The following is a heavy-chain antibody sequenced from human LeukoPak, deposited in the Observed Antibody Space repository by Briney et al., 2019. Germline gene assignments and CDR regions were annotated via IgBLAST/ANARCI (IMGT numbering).Heavy chain of an antibody. J-gene: IGHJ3*02. V-gene: IGHV1-2*04. CDR1: GYTFTGYY. CDR3: ARDLWFGDEGHAFDI. D-gene: IGHD3-10*01. CDR2: INPNSGGT. Sequence: GASVKVSCKASGYTFTGYYMHWVRQAPGQGLEWMGWINPNSGGTNYAQKFQGWVTMTRDTSISTAYMELSRLRSDDTAVYYCARDLWFGDEGHAFDIWGQGTMVTVSS.